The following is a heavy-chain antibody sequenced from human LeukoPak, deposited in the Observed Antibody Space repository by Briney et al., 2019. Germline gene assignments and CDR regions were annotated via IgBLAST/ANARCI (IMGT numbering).Heavy chain of an antibody. V-gene: IGHV1-18*01. CDR2: INGYNGNT. D-gene: IGHD2-15*01. J-gene: IGHJ4*02. CDR3: ARGPYCSGGTCYSQYFDY. CDR1: GYTFTSYC. Sequence: ASVKVSCKASGYTFTSYCISWVRQAPGQGLEWMGWINGYNGNTHSAQKLQGRVTMTTDTSTSTAYMELRSLRSDDTAVYYCARGPYCSGGTCYSQYFDYWGQGTLVTVSS.